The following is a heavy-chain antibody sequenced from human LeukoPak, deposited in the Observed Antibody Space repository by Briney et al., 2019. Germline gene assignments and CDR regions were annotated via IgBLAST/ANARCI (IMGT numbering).Heavy chain of an antibody. D-gene: IGHD1-26*01. V-gene: IGHV4-59*12. CDR2: IYYSGST. Sequence: PSETLSLTCTVSGGSISSYYCSWIRQPPGKGLEWIGYIYYSGSTKYNPSLKSRVTISVDTSKNQFSLKLTSVTAADTAIYYCSRESGAFCPFGYWGQGTLVIVPS. CDR1: GGSISSYY. CDR3: SRESGAFCPFGY. J-gene: IGHJ4*02.